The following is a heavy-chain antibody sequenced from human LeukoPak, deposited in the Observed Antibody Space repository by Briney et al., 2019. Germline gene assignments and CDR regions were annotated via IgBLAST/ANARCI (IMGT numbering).Heavy chain of an antibody. CDR3: ARGKFCSGGSCYSGDYYYYGMDV. V-gene: IGHV3-21*01. J-gene: IGHJ6*04. CDR1: RFTFSSYA. CDR2: ISSSSNFI. D-gene: IGHD2-15*01. Sequence: PGGSLRLSCAASRFTFSSYAMSWVRQAPGKGLEWVSSISSSSNFIYHADSVKGRFTISRDNAKNSLYLQLSSLRAEDTAVYYCARGKFCSGGSCYSGDYYYYGMDVWGKGTTVTVSS.